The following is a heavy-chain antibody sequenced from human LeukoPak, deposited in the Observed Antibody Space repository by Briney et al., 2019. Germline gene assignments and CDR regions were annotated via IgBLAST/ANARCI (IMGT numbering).Heavy chain of an antibody. CDR1: GGSISSYY. D-gene: IGHD2-2*01. V-gene: IGHV4-59*01. Sequence: KPSETLSLTCTVSGGSISSYYWNWIRQPPGKGLEWIGNIYYSGSTNYSPSLKSRVTISVDTSKNQFSLKLSSVTAADTAVYYCARDRATSFGNLFDYWGQGALVTVSS. J-gene: IGHJ4*02. CDR3: ARDRATSFGNLFDY. CDR2: IYYSGST.